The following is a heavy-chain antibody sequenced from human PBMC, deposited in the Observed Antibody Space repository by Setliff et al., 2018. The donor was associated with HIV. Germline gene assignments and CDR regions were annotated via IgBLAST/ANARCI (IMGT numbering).Heavy chain of an antibody. D-gene: IGHD3-10*01. J-gene: IGHJ4*01. CDR3: ASFYGDYGY. CDR2: ISGSGDTT. V-gene: IGHV3-23*01. Sequence: LRLSCAASGFTFRSYALSWVRQAPGKGLEWVSAISGSGDTTYQTGSLKGRFTISRDNSKNTLYLQMNSLRVEDTAIYYCASFYGDYGYWGHGTQVTVSS. CDR1: GFTFRSYA.